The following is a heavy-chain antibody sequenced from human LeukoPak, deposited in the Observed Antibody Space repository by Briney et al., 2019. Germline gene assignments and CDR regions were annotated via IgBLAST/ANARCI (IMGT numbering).Heavy chain of an antibody. CDR1: GYSFTSYW. CDR3: ARPRYDFWSGYFHPFDY. J-gene: IGHJ4*02. Sequence: GESLKISCKGSGYSFTSYWVGWVRQMPGKGLEWMGIIYPGDSDTRYSPSFQGQVTISADKSISTAYLQWSSLKASDTAMYYCARPRYDFWSGYFHPFDYWGQGTLVTVSS. V-gene: IGHV5-51*01. CDR2: IYPGDSDT. D-gene: IGHD3-3*01.